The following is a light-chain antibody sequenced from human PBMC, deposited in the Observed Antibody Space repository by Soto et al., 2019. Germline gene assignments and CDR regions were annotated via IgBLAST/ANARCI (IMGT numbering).Light chain of an antibody. Sequence: QSALTQPASVSGSPGQSITISCTGTSSDIGAYNYVSWYQQHPGKAPKLMIFDVSDRPSGVSNRFSGSKSGNTAFLTISGLQAEDEADYYCISYTDSRTYVFGTGTKLTVL. J-gene: IGLJ1*01. CDR1: SSDIGAYNY. CDR2: DVS. V-gene: IGLV2-14*03. CDR3: ISYTDSRTYV.